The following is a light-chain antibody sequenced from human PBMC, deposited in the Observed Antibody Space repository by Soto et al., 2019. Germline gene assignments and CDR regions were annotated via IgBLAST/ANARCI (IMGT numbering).Light chain of an antibody. Sequence: QSALTQPPSVSGVPGQRVTISCTGSSSNIGAGYDVHWYQQLPGTAPKLLIYGNTNRPSGVPDRFSASTSGTSASLAVTGLQAEDEADYYCQSYDSSLITSVFGGGTKLTVL. CDR1: SSNIGAGYD. CDR3: QSYDSSLITSV. CDR2: GNT. V-gene: IGLV1-40*01. J-gene: IGLJ2*01.